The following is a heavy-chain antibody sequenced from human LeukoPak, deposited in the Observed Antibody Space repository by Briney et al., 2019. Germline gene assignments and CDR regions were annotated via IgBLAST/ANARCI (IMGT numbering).Heavy chain of an antibody. CDR2: LSGSGGGT. CDR1: GITLSNYG. J-gene: IGHJ4*02. CDR3: AKRGVVIRVILVGFHKEAYYFDS. D-gene: IGHD3-10*01. V-gene: IGHV3-23*01. Sequence: GGSLRLSCAVSGITLSNYGMSWVRQAPGKGLEWVAGLSGSGGGTNYADSVKGRFTISRDNAKNTLYLQMNSLRAEDTAVYFCAKRGVVIRVILVGFHKEAYYFDSWGQGILVTVSS.